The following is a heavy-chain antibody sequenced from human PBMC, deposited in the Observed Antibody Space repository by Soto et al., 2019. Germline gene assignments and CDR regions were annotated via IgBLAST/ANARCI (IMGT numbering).Heavy chain of an antibody. Sequence: QVQLVQSGAEVKKPGASVKVSCKASGFTFSDYYIHWLRQAPGQGPEWMGLINPDSGGTRFAQKFQGWVTMTRDTSINTAYTELSRLRFNDTAVYYCARDLTGTGYDAFDIWGQGTMVTVSS. CDR2: INPDSGGT. CDR3: ARDLTGTGYDAFDI. CDR1: GFTFSDYY. V-gene: IGHV1-2*04. D-gene: IGHD1-1*01. J-gene: IGHJ3*02.